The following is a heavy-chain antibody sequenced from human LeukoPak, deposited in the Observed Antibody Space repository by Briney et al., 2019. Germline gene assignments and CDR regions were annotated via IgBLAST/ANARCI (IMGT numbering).Heavy chain of an antibody. J-gene: IGHJ4*02. Sequence: GGSLRLSCAASGFTFTTYAMSWVRQAPGKGLEWVSAIDSTVSSTYYADSVQGRFTISRDTSKNTLYLQMNSLRAEDTAVYYCAKHRGHGGNSDFFGDSWGQGTLVTVSS. CDR1: GFTFTTYA. CDR2: IDSTVSST. CDR3: AKHRGHGGNSDFFGDS. D-gene: IGHD4-23*01. V-gene: IGHV3-23*05.